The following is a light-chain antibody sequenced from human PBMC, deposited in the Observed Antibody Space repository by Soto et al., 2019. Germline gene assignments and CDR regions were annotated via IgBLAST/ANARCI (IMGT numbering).Light chain of an antibody. V-gene: IGKV3-20*01. Sequence: EVVRMQAPERLSLSPGEGVARSCSASQSISSSFLAWYQQKPGQAPRLLIYGASSRATGIPDRFSGTGSETDFTLTISRLEPEDFAVYYCQQYDNSPVTFGQGTRLEIK. CDR1: QSISSSF. J-gene: IGKJ5*01. CDR2: GAS. CDR3: QQYDNSPVT.